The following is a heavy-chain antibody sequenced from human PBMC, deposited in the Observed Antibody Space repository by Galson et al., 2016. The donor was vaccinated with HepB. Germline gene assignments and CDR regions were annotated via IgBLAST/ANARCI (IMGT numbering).Heavy chain of an antibody. CDR1: GGSVTSDYYY. J-gene: IGHJ4*02. CDR3: ARGEGSWYYFDY. Sequence: ETLSLTCTVSGGSVTSDYYYWTWIRQTPGKGLEWIGYIYDSGTTVYNPSLRGRVSISIDPSRNQISLRLNTVTGADTAIYYCARGEGSWYYFDYWGREPWSPPPQ. CDR2: IYDSGTT. D-gene: IGHD6-13*01. V-gene: IGHV4-61*01.